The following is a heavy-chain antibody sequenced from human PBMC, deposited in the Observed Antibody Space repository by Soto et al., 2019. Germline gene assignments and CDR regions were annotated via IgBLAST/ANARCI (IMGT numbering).Heavy chain of an antibody. CDR3: ARLGTGIVDTAMVFDY. Sequence: LSLTCSVSGDSISTSYYDWGWVRQSPGKGLEWIGSIYYTGSTSYNPSLESRVSISVDTSKNQFSLRLSSVTAADTAVYYCARLGTGIVDTAMVFDYWGQGTLVTVSS. D-gene: IGHD5-18*01. CDR1: GDSISTSYYD. V-gene: IGHV4-39*01. J-gene: IGHJ4*02. CDR2: IYYTGST.